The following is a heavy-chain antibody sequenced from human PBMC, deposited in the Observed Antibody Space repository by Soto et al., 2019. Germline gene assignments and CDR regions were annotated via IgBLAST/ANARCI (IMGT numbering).Heavy chain of an antibody. V-gene: IGHV1-18*04. CDR2: ISAYNGNT. CDR3: ARDRRIAVAGSFWFDP. D-gene: IGHD6-19*01. J-gene: IGHJ5*02. CDR1: RYTFTSYG. Sequence: ASVKVSCTASRYTFTSYGISCVRQAPGQGLEWMGWISAYNGNTNYAQKLQGRVTMTTDTSTSTAYMELRSLRSDDTAVYYCARDRRIAVAGSFWFDPWGQGTLVTVSS.